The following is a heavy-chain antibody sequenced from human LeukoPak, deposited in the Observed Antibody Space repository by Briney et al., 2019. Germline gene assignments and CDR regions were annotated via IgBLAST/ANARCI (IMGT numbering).Heavy chain of an antibody. CDR2: INHSGST. J-gene: IGHJ4*02. Sequence: SETLSLTCAVYGGSFSGYYWSWIRQPPGKGLEWIGEINHSGSTNYNPSLKSRVTISADTSKNQFSLKLSSVTAADTAVYYCARPGYSYGYPYFDYWGQGTLVTVSS. CDR1: GGSFSGYY. V-gene: IGHV4-34*01. D-gene: IGHD5-18*01. CDR3: ARPGYSYGYPYFDY.